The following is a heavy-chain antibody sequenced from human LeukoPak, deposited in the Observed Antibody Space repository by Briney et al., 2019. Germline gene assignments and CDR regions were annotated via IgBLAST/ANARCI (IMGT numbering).Heavy chain of an antibody. V-gene: IGHV4-34*01. CDR1: GGSFSGYY. J-gene: IGHJ5*02. Sequence: SETLSLTCAVYGGSFSGYYWSWIRQPPGKGLEWIGEINHSGSTNYNPSLKSRVTISVDTSKNQFSLKLSSVTAADTAVYYCARHRDKMDWFDPWSQGSLVTVSS. CDR3: ARHRDKMDWFDP. D-gene: IGHD2-8*01. CDR2: INHSGST.